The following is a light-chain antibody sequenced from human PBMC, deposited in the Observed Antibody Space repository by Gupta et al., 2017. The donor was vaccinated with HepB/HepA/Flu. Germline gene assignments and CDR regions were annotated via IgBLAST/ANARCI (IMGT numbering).Light chain of an antibody. CDR1: SLRSYY. Sequence: LTQDPAVSVTLGQTVRITCQGDSLRSYYASWYQQKPGQAPVLVIYGKNNRPSGIPDRFSGSNSGNTASLTIAGARAEDEADYYCNSRDSSGNHHLVFGGGTKLTVL. CDR2: GKN. CDR3: NSRDSSGNHHLV. J-gene: IGLJ2*01. V-gene: IGLV3-19*01.